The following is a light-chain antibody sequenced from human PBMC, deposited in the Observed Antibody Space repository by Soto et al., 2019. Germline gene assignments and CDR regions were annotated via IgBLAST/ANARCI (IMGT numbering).Light chain of an antibody. CDR1: QSISTY. Sequence: DIQMTQSPSSLSASVGDRVTITCQASQSISTYLNWYQQKPGKAPKDLIYGASSLQSGVPSRFSGGGSGTDFTLSISSLQPEDFATYYCQQTYRAPLTFGGGTNVEIK. J-gene: IGKJ4*01. V-gene: IGKV1-39*01. CDR3: QQTYRAPLT. CDR2: GAS.